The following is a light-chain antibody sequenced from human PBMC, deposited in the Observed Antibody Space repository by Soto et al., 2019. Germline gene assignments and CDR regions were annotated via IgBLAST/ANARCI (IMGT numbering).Light chain of an antibody. CDR3: QHLNDYRYT. CDR1: QAISSS. Sequence: DIQLTQSPSFLSASVGDRVTITCRASQAISSSLAWYQHNPGKAPKRLIYAESTLQNGVPSSFSGSASGTEFTLPISSLHPEDFATYYCQHLNDYRYTFGQGTKVEIK. CDR2: AES. J-gene: IGKJ2*01. V-gene: IGKV1-9*01.